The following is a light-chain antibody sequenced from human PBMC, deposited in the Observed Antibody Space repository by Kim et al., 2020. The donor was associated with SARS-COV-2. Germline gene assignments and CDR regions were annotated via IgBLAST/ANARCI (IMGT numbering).Light chain of an antibody. CDR1: QSVSSN. Sequence: SVSTGEIATLSCRASQSVSSNLAWYQQKPGQAPRLLIYDASTTATGIPARFSGSGSGTEFTLTISSLQSEDFTFYYCQQYTKWPPTFGGGTKLEI. CDR3: QQYTKWPPT. V-gene: IGKV3-15*01. CDR2: DAS. J-gene: IGKJ4*01.